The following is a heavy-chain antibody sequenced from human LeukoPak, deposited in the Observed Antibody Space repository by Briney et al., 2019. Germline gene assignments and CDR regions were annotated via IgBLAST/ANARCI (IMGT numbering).Heavy chain of an antibody. V-gene: IGHV1-8*01. CDR1: GYTFTSYD. J-gene: IGHJ6*02. D-gene: IGHD6-19*01. CDR2: MNPNSGNT. Sequence: ASVKVSCKASGYTFTSYDINWVRQATGQGLEWMGWMNPNSGNTGYAPKFQGRVTMTRNTSISTAYMELSSLRSEDTAVYYCARSSGPQRYYYGMDVWGQGTTVTVSS. CDR3: ARSSGPQRYYYGMDV.